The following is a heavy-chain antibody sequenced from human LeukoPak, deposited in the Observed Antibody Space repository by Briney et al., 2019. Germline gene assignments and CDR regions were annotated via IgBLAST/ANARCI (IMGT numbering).Heavy chain of an antibody. CDR2: ISAYNGNT. V-gene: IGHV1-18*01. Sequence: ASVKVSCKASGYTFTSYGISWVRQAPGQGLEWMGWISAYNGNTNYAQKLQGRVTMTTDTSTSTAYMELRSLRSDDTAVYYCARLPIAAAEYYYYGMDVWGQGTTVTVSS. CDR3: ARLPIAAAEYYYYGMDV. CDR1: GYTFTSYG. J-gene: IGHJ6*02. D-gene: IGHD6-13*01.